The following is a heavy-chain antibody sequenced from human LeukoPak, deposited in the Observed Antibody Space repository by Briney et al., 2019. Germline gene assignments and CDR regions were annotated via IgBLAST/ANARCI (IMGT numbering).Heavy chain of an antibody. V-gene: IGHV3-7*01. Sequence: GGSLRLSCAASGFTFSSYWMSWVRQAPGKGLEWVANIKQDGSEKYYVDSVKGRFTISRDNAKNSLYLQMNILRAEDTAVYYCAGARGAHLFDYWGQGTLVTV. CDR1: GFTFSSYW. CDR2: IKQDGSEK. CDR3: AGARGAHLFDY. D-gene: IGHD3-10*01. J-gene: IGHJ4*02.